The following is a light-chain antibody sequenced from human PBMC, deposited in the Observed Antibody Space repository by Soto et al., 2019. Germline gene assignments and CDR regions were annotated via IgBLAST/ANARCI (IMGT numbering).Light chain of an antibody. Sequence: QSALTQPASVSGSPGQSITISCTGTSSDVGDYNYVSWYQQHPGKAPKLMIYDVSNRPSGVPNRFSGSKSGNTASLTISGLQAEDEADYYCNSYISSGTLVVFGGGTKLTVL. CDR1: SSDVGDYNY. CDR2: DVS. CDR3: NSYISSGTLVV. J-gene: IGLJ3*02. V-gene: IGLV2-14*01.